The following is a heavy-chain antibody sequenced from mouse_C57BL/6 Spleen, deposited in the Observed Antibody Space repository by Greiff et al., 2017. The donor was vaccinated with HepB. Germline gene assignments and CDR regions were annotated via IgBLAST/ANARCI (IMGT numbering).Heavy chain of an antibody. Sequence: QVQLKQPGAELVRPGSSVKLSCKASGYTFNSYWMHWVKQRPIQGLEGIGNIDPSDSETHYNHKFKDKATLTVDKSSSTAYMQLSSLTSEDSAVYYCAGYYYGSTPWFADWGQGTLVTVSA. CDR2: IDPSDSET. D-gene: IGHD1-1*01. J-gene: IGHJ3*01. CDR3: AGYYYGSTPWFAD. CDR1: GYTFNSYW. V-gene: IGHV1-52*01.